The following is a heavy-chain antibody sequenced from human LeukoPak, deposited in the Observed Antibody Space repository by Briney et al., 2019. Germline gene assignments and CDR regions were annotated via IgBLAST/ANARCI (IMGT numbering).Heavy chain of an antibody. CDR3: ARRPSPGYFQH. D-gene: IGHD2-2*01. Sequence: PSETLSLTCAVYGGSFSGYYWSWTRQPPGKGLEWIGEINHSGSTNYNPSLKSRVTISVDTSKNQFSLKLSSVTAADTAVYYCARRPSPGYFQHWGQGTLLTVSS. V-gene: IGHV4-34*01. CDR1: GGSFSGYY. CDR2: INHSGST. J-gene: IGHJ1*01.